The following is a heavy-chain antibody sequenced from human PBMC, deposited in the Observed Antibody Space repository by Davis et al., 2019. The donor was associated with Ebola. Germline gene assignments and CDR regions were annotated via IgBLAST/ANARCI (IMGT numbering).Heavy chain of an antibody. CDR1: GYTFTGYH. CDR2: MNPHNGGT. V-gene: IGHV1-2*06. Sequence: ASVKVSCKASGYTFTGYHMHWVRQAPGQGLEWMGRMNPHNGGTNYAQNFQGRVTMTRDTSISTAYMELSRLRYDDTAVYYCARETNYSIRGYYFDYWGQGTLVTVSS. J-gene: IGHJ4*02. CDR3: ARETNYSIRGYYFDY. D-gene: IGHD3-10*01.